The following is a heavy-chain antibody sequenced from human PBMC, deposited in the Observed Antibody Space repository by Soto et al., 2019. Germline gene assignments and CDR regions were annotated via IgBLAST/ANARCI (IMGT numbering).Heavy chain of an antibody. D-gene: IGHD3-10*01. Sequence: GGSLRLSCAASGFTFSSYGMHWVRQAPGKGLEWVAVIWYDGSNKYYADSVKGRFTISRDNSKNTLYLQMNSLRAEDTAVYYCARNIKDHYYGSGSYTPTQPPPDAFDIWGQGTMVTVSS. CDR1: GFTFSSYG. V-gene: IGHV3-33*01. CDR3: ARNIKDHYYGSGSYTPTQPPPDAFDI. CDR2: IWYDGSNK. J-gene: IGHJ3*02.